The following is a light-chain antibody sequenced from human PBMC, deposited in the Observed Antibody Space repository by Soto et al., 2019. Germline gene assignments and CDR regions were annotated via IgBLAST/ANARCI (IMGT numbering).Light chain of an antibody. Sequence: IQMTQSPSTVSASVGATVTITCRASQRDYNWLAWYQQKPGKTPKLLISNVSTLESGVPSRFSGSGSDIEFTLTISGLQPDDFATYYCHQYNSYLSFGPGTKVEI. J-gene: IGKJ3*01. CDR2: NVS. CDR1: QRDYNW. V-gene: IGKV1-5*01. CDR3: HQYNSYLS.